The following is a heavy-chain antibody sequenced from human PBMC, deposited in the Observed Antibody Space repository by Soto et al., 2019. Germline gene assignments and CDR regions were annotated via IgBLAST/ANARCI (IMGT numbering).Heavy chain of an antibody. CDR2: IYYSGST. CDR3: ARRPNNNPGKPGDWFDP. D-gene: IGHD1-1*01. V-gene: IGHV4-39*01. CDR1: GGSISSSSYY. Sequence: SETLSLTCTVSGGSISSSSYYWGWIRQPPGKGLEWIGSIYYSGSTYYNPSLKSRVTISVDTSKNQFSLKLSSVTAADTAVYYCARRPNNNPGKPGDWFDPWGQGTLVTVSS. J-gene: IGHJ5*02.